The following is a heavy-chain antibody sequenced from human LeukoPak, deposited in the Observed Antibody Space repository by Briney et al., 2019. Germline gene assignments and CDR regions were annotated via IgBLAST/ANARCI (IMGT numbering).Heavy chain of an antibody. D-gene: IGHD3-3*01. Sequence: GGSLRLSCAASGFTVSSNYMSWVRQAPGKGLEWVPVIYSGGSTYYADSVKGRFTISRDNSKNTLYLQMNSLRAEDTAVYYCAREPSFGVVIMGGQGTLVTVSS. CDR2: IYSGGST. V-gene: IGHV3-66*02. CDR3: AREPSFGVVIM. CDR1: GFTVSSNY. J-gene: IGHJ4*02.